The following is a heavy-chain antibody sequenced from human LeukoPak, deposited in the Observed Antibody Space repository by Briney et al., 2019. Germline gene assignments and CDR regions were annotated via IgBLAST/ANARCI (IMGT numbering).Heavy chain of an antibody. CDR1: GFTFSSYS. D-gene: IGHD6-19*01. V-gene: IGHV3-48*04. CDR2: ISSSSSTI. Sequence: PGGSLRLSCAASGFTFSSYSMNWVRQAPGKGLEWVSYISSSSSTIYYADSVKGRFSISRDNAKNSLYLQMNILRAEDTAVYYCARDQYSSGWYGGGDYWGQGALVTVSS. J-gene: IGHJ4*02. CDR3: ARDQYSSGWYGGGDY.